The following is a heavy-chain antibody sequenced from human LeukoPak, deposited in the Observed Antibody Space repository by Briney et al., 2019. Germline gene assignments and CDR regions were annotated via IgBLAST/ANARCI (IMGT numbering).Heavy chain of an antibody. J-gene: IGHJ4*02. Sequence: PGGSLRLSCAASGFTFSSYAMSWVRQAPGKGLEWVSAISGSGGSTYYADSVKGRFTISRDTSKNTVNLEMNSLRAEDTAVYYCASWPGAWYGEDSWGQGTLVTVSS. V-gene: IGHV3-23*01. CDR2: ISGSGGST. D-gene: IGHD3-10*01. CDR3: ASWPGAWYGEDS. CDR1: GFTFSSYA.